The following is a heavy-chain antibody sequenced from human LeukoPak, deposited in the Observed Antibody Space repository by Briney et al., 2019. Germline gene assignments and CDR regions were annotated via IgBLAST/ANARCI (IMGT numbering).Heavy chain of an antibody. Sequence: GGSLRLSCAASGFTVSDYSINWVRQAPGKGLEWVSTIRRWGVISYYADSVKGRFTISRHNSNNTLYLHMNSLRAEDTAVYYCVSRAGSSWGPLDDWGQGTLVTVSS. J-gene: IGHJ4*02. V-gene: IGHV3-23*01. CDR1: GFTVSDYS. CDR2: IRRWGVIS. CDR3: VSRAGSSWGPLDD. D-gene: IGHD7-27*01.